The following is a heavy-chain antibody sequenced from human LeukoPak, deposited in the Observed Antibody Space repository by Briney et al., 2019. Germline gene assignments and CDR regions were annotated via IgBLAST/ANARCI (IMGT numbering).Heavy chain of an antibody. CDR3: AREFWGIQLLRLNSAFDI. V-gene: IGHV3-48*02. D-gene: IGHD5-18*01. J-gene: IGHJ3*02. CDR2: ISSSSSTI. CDR1: GFTFSSYS. Sequence: GGSLRLSCAASGFTFSSYSMNWVRQAPGKGLEWVSSISSSSSTIYYADSVKGRFTISRDNAKNSLYLQMNSLRDEDTAVYYCAREFWGIQLLRLNSAFDIWGQGTMVTVSS.